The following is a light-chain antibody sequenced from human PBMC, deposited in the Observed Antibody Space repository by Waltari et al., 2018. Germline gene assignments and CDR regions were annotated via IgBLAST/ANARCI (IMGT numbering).Light chain of an antibody. CDR2: AAS. CDR1: QSISSY. J-gene: IGKJ3*01. V-gene: IGKV1-39*01. Sequence: SPSSLSASVGDRVTITCRASQSISSYLNWYQQKPGKAPKLLIYAASSLQSGVPSRFSGSGSGTDFTLTISSLQPEDFATYYCQQSYSTPIFTFGPGTKVDIK. CDR3: QQSYSTPIFT.